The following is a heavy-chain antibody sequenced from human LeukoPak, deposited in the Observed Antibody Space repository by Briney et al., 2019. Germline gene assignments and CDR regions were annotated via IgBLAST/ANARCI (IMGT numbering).Heavy chain of an antibody. Sequence: GGSLRLSCAVTGFSVSNKNMNWVRQAPGKGLGWVSIVYRGGNTDYADSVKGRFTISRDNSKNTLFLQMNSLRAEDTAVYYCASDSGTNWFGYWGQGTLVTVSS. CDR2: VYRGGNT. V-gene: IGHV3-53*01. CDR1: GFSVSNKN. D-gene: IGHD6-25*01. CDR3: ASDSGTNWFGY. J-gene: IGHJ5*01.